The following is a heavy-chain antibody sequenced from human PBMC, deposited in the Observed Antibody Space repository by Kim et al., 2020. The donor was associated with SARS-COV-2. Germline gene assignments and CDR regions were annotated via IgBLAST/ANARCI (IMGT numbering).Heavy chain of an antibody. V-gene: IGHV1-69*04. CDR2: IIPILGIA. D-gene: IGHD5-18*01. CDR3: ARAQPYELDTAMFRYWYFDL. Sequence: SVKVSCKASGGTFSSYAISWVRQAPGQGLEWMGRIIPILGIANYAQKFQGRVTITADKSTSTAYMELSSLRSEDTAVYYCARAQPYELDTAMFRYWYFDLWGRGTLVTVSS. CDR1: GGTFSSYA. J-gene: IGHJ2*01.